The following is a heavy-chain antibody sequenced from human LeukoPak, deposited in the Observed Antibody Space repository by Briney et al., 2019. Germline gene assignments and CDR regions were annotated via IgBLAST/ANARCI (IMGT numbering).Heavy chain of an antibody. J-gene: IGHJ4*02. CDR3: ASDEGRWPQLARG. Sequence: SETLSLTCTVSGGSISSSSYYWGWIRQPPGKGLEWIGSIYYSGSTYYNPSLKSRVTISVDTSKNQFSLKLSSVTAADTAVYYCASDEGRWPQLARGWGQGTLVTVSS. D-gene: IGHD5-24*01. CDR2: IYYSGST. CDR1: GGSISSSSYY. V-gene: IGHV4-39*07.